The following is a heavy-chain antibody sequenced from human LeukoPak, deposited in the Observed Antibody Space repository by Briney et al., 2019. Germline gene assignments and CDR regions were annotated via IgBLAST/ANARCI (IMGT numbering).Heavy chain of an antibody. Sequence: ASVKVSCKASGYTFTSYGISWVRQAPGQGLEWMGWINPNSGGTNYAQKFQGRVTMTRDTSISTAYMELSRLRSDDTAVYYCARADYGDYSYYYYYCMDVWGKGITVTVSS. V-gene: IGHV1-2*02. CDR2: INPNSGGT. D-gene: IGHD4-17*01. CDR3: ARADYGDYSYYYYYCMDV. J-gene: IGHJ6*03. CDR1: GYTFTSYG.